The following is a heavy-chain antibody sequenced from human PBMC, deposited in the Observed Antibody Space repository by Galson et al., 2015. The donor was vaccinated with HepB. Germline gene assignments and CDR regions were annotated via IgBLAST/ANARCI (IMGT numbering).Heavy chain of an antibody. CDR1: GFIFSNFG. Sequence: SCAASGFIFSNFGMHWVRQAPGQGLEWMGRIIPILGIANHAQKFQGRVTITADKSTSTAYMELRSLRSEDTAVYYCARDSATRPFDYWGQGTLVTVSS. CDR3: ARDSATRPFDY. D-gene: IGHD6-6*01. V-gene: IGHV1-69*04. CDR2: IIPILGIA. J-gene: IGHJ4*02.